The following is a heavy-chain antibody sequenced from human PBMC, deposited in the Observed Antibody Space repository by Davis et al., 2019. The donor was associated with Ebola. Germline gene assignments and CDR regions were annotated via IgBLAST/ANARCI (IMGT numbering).Heavy chain of an antibody. D-gene: IGHD3-16*01. Sequence: SETLSLTCAVYGGSFSGYYWSWIRQPPGKGLEWIGEINHSGSTNYNPSLKSRVTISVDTSKNQFSLSLNSVTAADTAVYYCARADYTRYFDHWGQGTVVTVSP. CDR1: GGSFSGYY. J-gene: IGHJ4*02. CDR2: INHSGST. CDR3: ARADYTRYFDH. V-gene: IGHV4-34*01.